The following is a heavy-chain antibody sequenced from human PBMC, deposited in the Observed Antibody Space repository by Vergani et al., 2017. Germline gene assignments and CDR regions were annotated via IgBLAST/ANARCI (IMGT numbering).Heavy chain of an antibody. CDR3: ARDPRSGDYYYGMDV. J-gene: IGHJ6*02. D-gene: IGHD6-25*01. V-gene: IGHV1-46*01. CDR2: INPSGGHT. CDR1: YY. Sequence: YYMHWVRQAPGQGLEWMGIINPSGGHTNYAQKFQGRVTMTRDTSTSTVYMELSSLRSEDTAIYYCARDPRSGDYYYGMDVWGQGTTVTVSS.